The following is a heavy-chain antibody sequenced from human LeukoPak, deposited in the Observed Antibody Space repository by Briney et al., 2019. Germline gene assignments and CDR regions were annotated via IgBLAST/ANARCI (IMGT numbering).Heavy chain of an antibody. V-gene: IGHV3-13*01. CDR2: IDAAGAT. D-gene: IGHD2/OR15-2a*01. Sequence: PGGSLRLSCAASGFTFSNYDMHWVRQATGKGLEWVSSIDAAGATYYPASVKGRFTISRENAKNSLYLQMNSLRAEDTAVYYCARDDGFYSDSSFQDYWGQGTLVTVSS. CDR1: GFTFSNYD. J-gene: IGHJ4*02. CDR3: ARDDGFYSDSSFQDY.